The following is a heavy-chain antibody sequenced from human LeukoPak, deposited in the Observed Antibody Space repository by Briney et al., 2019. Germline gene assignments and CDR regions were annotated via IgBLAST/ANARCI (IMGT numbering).Heavy chain of an antibody. CDR1: GYTFTSYG. D-gene: IGHD3-9*01. CDR3: ARRGFDWLLKYYFDY. Sequence: PEASVKVSCKASGYTFTSYGISWVRQAPGQGLEWMGWISAYNGNTNYAQKLQGRVTMTTDTSTSTAYMELRSLRSDDTAVYYCARRGFDWLLKYYFDYWGQGTLVTVSS. V-gene: IGHV1-18*01. J-gene: IGHJ4*02. CDR2: ISAYNGNT.